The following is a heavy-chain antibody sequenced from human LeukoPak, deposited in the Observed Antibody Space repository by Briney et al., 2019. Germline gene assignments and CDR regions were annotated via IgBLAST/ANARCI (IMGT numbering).Heavy chain of an antibody. D-gene: IGHD6-19*01. CDR3: AKDRVAVAGTVGY. Sequence: GGSLRLSCVASGFTFSSYWMHWVRQAPGKGLVWVSRITSDGSSTDNADSVKGRFTISRDNSKNTLYLQMNSLRAEDTAVYYCAKDRVAVAGTVGYWGQGTLVTVSS. CDR2: ITSDGSST. CDR1: GFTFSSYW. V-gene: IGHV3-74*01. J-gene: IGHJ4*02.